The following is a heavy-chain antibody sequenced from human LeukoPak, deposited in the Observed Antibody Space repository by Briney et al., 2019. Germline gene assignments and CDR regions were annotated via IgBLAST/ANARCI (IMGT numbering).Heavy chain of an antibody. J-gene: IGHJ6*02. CDR2: ISYDGSNK. Sequence: PGRSLRLSCAASGFTFSSYSMHWVRQAPGKGLEWVAVISYDGSNKYYADSVKGRFTISRDDSKNTLYLQMNSLRAEDTAVYYCAKDRQRESVWGQGTTVTVSS. D-gene: IGHD6-25*01. V-gene: IGHV3-30*18. CDR1: GFTFSSYS. CDR3: AKDRQRESV.